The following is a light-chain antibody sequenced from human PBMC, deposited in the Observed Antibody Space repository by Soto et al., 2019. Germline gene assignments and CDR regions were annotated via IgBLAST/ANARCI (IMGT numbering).Light chain of an antibody. CDR3: SSYTGGSTYV. V-gene: IGLV2-14*01. Sequence: QSVLTQPASVSGSPGQSITISCTGTSSDIGGYKYVSWYQQHPGKAPKLMIYDVSNRPSGVSNRFSGSKSGNTATLTISGLQGDYEAEYYCSSYTGGSTYVFGTGNKVTVL. CDR2: DVS. CDR1: SSDIGGYKY. J-gene: IGLJ1*01.